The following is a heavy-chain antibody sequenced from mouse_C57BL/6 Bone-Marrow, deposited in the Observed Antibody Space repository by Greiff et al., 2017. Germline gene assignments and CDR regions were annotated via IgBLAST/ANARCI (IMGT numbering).Heavy chain of an antibody. CDR3: ARSYCGSTQFAY. CDR1: GYTFTSYW. J-gene: IGHJ3*01. Sequence: VQLQQSGAELVKPGASVKISCKASGYTFTSYWMKWVKQRPGQGLEWIGQIYPGDGGTNYNGKFKGKATLTADKSSSTAYMQISSLTSEDSEVYFCARSYCGSTQFAYWGQGTLVTVSA. V-gene: IGHV1-80*01. CDR2: IYPGDGGT. D-gene: IGHD1-1*01.